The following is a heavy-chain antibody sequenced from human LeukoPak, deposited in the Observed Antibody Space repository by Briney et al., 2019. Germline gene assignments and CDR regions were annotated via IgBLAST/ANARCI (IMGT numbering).Heavy chain of an antibody. Sequence: GGSLKLSCAASGFTFSNYGIHWARQAPGQGLEWVTFIRFDGTYKYYADSVKGRFTISRDNSKNTLYLQMNRLRAEDTAVYYCAKSGGGIAAALHWGQGTLVTVSS. CDR2: IRFDGTYK. D-gene: IGHD6-13*01. J-gene: IGHJ4*02. V-gene: IGHV3-30*02. CDR1: GFTFSNYG. CDR3: AKSGGGIAAALH.